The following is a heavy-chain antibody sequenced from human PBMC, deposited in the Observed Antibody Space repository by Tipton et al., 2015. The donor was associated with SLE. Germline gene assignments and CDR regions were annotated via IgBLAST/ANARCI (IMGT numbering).Heavy chain of an antibody. CDR2: IHSSAIT. CDR1: GGPISGHS. D-gene: IGHD2-15*01. Sequence: LVQSSETLSLTCTVSGGPISGHSWSWIRQTPGKGLEWIGFIHSSAITTYNPSLKSRVTISIDTSNNQFSLRLSSVTTADTAVYYCARDRFCGGGSCFDWYLDLWGRGTLVIVSS. CDR3: ARDRFCGGGSCFDWYLDL. J-gene: IGHJ2*01. V-gene: IGHV4-59*11.